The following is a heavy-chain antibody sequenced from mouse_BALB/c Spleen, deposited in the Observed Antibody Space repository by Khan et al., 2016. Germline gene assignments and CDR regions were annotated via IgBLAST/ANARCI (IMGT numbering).Heavy chain of an antibody. J-gene: IGHJ3*01. D-gene: IGHD3-3*01. Sequence: QVQLQQSGAELAKPGASVKMSCKASGYTFTSYWMHWVKQRPGQGLEWIGYINPSTGYTKYNQKFKDKATLTADKSSSTAYMQLSSLTSADASVDYCARGDCVAWFAYGGQGTLVTVRA. V-gene: IGHV1-7*01. CDR2: INPSTGYT. CDR1: GYTFTSYW. CDR3: ARGDCVAWFAY.